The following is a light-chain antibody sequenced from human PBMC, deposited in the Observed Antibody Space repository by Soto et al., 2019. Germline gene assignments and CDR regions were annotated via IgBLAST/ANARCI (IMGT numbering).Light chain of an antibody. CDR3: ASWDDSLSGVL. V-gene: IGLV1-40*01. CDR1: SSNFGAGYD. Sequence: QSVLTQPPSVSGAPGQRVTISCTGSSSNFGAGYDVHWYQQLPGTAPKLLIYKTDQRPSGVPDRFSASKSGTSASLAISGLRSDDDADYFCASWDDSLSGVLFGGGTQLTVL. CDR2: KTD. J-gene: IGLJ2*01.